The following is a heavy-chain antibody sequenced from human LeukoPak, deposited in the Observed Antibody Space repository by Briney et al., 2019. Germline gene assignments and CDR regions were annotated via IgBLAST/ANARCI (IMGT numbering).Heavy chain of an antibody. CDR3: ARDSCGGDCYSFDY. Sequence: PSQTLSLTGTVSGGSISSGGYYRSWIRQPPGKGLEWIGYIYHSGSTYYNPSLKSRVTISVDRSKNQFSLKLSSVTAADTAVYYCARDSCGGDCYSFDYWGQGTLVTVSS. CDR2: IYHSGST. V-gene: IGHV4-30-2*01. CDR1: GGSISSGGYY. J-gene: IGHJ4*02. D-gene: IGHD2-21*01.